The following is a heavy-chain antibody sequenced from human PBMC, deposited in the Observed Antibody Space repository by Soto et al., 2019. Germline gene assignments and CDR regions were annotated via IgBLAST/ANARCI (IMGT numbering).Heavy chain of an antibody. V-gene: IGHV1-69*01. CDR1: GDTFKNCV. Sequence: QVQVVQSGVEVRRPGSSVKVSCKASGDTFKNCVISWVRQAPGQGLEWMGGIIPLFGTTDFAQRFQGRLTTTTDESTTTAYMELSRLRSEDTATYYCAAELGSGNLSVVWGQGTTVIVSS. CDR3: AAELGSGNLSVV. J-gene: IGHJ6*02. CDR2: IIPLFGTT. D-gene: IGHD7-27*01.